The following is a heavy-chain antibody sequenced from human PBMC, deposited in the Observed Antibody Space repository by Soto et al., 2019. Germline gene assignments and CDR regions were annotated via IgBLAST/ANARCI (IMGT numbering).Heavy chain of an antibody. CDR2: INPRNGDT. CDR1: GYTFTGNY. D-gene: IGHD2-21*02. V-gene: IGHV1-2*02. J-gene: IGHJ4*02. Sequence: QVQLVQSGAEVKKPGASVKVSCKVSGYTFTGNYMHWMRRAPGQGPEWMGWINPRNGDTDYEQKFQDRVTITRDTSISTAYMDLSRLTSDDTAIYFCVRGGGVDVVTPTRIVFDYWGQGTLLTVSS. CDR3: VRGGGVDVVTPTRIVFDY.